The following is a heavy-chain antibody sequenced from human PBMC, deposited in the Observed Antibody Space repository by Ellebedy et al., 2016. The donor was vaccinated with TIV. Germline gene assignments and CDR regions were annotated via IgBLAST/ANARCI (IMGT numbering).Heavy chain of an antibody. V-gene: IGHV3-73*01. CDR3: TQPGYSSGWVDY. Sequence: GESLKISXAASGFTFSGSAMHWVRQASGKGLEWVGRIRSKANSYATAYAASVKGRFTISRDDSKNTAYLQMNSLKTEDTAVYYCTQPGYSSGWVDYWGQGTLVTVSS. CDR2: IRSKANSYAT. J-gene: IGHJ4*02. D-gene: IGHD6-19*01. CDR1: GFTFSGSA.